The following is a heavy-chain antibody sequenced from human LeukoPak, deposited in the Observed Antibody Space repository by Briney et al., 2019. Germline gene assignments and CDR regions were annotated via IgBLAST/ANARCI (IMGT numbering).Heavy chain of an antibody. Sequence: GASVKVSCKASGYTFTSYGISWVRQAPGQGLEWMGWISAYNGNTNYAQKLQGRVTMTTDTSTSTAYMELRSLRSDDTAVYYCARDLSRDGYNPFGYWGQGTLVTVSS. J-gene: IGHJ4*02. CDR3: ARDLSRDGYNPFGY. CDR2: ISAYNGNT. CDR1: GYTFTSYG. V-gene: IGHV1-18*01. D-gene: IGHD5-24*01.